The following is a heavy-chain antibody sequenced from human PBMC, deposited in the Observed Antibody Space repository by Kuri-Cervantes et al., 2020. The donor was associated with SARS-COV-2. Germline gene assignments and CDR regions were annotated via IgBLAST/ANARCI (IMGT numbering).Heavy chain of an antibody. J-gene: IGHJ4*02. V-gene: IGHV3-33*08. D-gene: IGHD4-11*01. CDR1: GFKFSRTD. Sequence: GESLKISCAASGFKFSRTDMHWVRQAPGKGLEWVAVIWYDGSNKYYADSVKGRFTISRDNSKNTLYLQMNSLRAEDTAVYYCARDNSYFDYWGQGTLVTVSS. CDR3: ARDNSYFDY. CDR2: IWYDGSNK.